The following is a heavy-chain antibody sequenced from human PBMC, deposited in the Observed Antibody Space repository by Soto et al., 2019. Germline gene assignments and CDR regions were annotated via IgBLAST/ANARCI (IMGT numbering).Heavy chain of an antibody. Sequence: GASVKVSCKASGYTFTSYYMHWVRQAPGQGLEWMGIINPSGGSTSYAQKFQGRVTMTRDTSTSTVYMELSSLRSEDTAVYYCARGQSSSWLAYYYYGMDVWGQGTTVTVS. CDR3: ARGQSSSWLAYYYYGMDV. D-gene: IGHD6-13*01. J-gene: IGHJ6*02. CDR1: GYTFTSYY. CDR2: INPSGGST. V-gene: IGHV1-46*01.